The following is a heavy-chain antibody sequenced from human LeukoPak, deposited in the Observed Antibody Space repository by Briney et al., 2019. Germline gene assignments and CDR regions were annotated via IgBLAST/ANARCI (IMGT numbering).Heavy chain of an antibody. D-gene: IGHD6-13*01. CDR1: GFTFSSYS. V-gene: IGHV3-21*01. Sequence: PGGSLRLSCAASGFTFSSYSMNWVRQAPGKGLEWVSSISSSSSYIYYADSVKGRFTISRDNAKNSLYLKMNSLRAEDTAVYYCARDLTSIAAAGPDAFDIWGQGTMVTVSS. CDR2: ISSSSSYI. J-gene: IGHJ3*02. CDR3: ARDLTSIAAAGPDAFDI.